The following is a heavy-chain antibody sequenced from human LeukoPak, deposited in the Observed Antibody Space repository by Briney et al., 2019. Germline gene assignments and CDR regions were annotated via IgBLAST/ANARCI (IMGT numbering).Heavy chain of an antibody. Sequence: SETLSLTCAVYGGSFIGYYWSWIRQPPGKGLEWIGEINHSGSTNYNPSLKSRVTISVDTSKNQFSLKLSSVTAADTAVYYCARGNDYGDYWGQGTLVTVSS. V-gene: IGHV4-34*01. J-gene: IGHJ4*02. CDR2: INHSGST. CDR3: ARGNDYGDY. CDR1: GGSFIGYY.